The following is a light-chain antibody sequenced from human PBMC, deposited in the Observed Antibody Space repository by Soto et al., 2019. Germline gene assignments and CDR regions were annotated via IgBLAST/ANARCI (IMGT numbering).Light chain of an antibody. Sequence: SVLTQPPSVSGAPGQRVTISCTESSSNIGAGYDVHWYQQLPGTAPKLLIYGNSNRPSGVPDRFSGSKSGTSASLAITGLKAEDEADYYCQSYDSSLSGWVFGGGTKLTVL. V-gene: IGLV1-40*01. J-gene: IGLJ3*02. CDR2: GNS. CDR1: SSNIGAGYD. CDR3: QSYDSSLSGWV.